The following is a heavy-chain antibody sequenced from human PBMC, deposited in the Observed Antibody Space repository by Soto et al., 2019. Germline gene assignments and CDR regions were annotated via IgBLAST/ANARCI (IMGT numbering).Heavy chain of an antibody. J-gene: IGHJ4*02. CDR3: ATEKYGAGRVGVYF. D-gene: IGHD1-26*01. CDR2: IVPLLGLT. V-gene: IGHV1-69*08. CDR1: GGTSTIYT. Sequence: QVPLVQSGAEVKKPGSSVKVSCEASGGTSTIYTITWVRQAPGQGLAWMGRIVPLLGLTNYARDFQDRVTITADRSTSTAYMELRSLRFDDTAVYFCATEKYGAGRVGVYFWGPGTQVTVSS.